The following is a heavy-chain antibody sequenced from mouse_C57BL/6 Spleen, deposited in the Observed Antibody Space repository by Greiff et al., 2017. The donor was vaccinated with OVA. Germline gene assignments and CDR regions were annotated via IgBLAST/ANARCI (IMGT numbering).Heavy chain of an antibody. CDR3: ARDPRGSTFDY. J-gene: IGHJ2*01. CDR2: ISDGGSYT. CDR1: GFTFSSYA. V-gene: IGHV5-4*01. D-gene: IGHD1-1*01. Sequence: EVQLVESGGGLVKPGGSLKLSCAASGFTFSSYAMSWVRQTPEKRLEWVATISDGGSYTYYPDNVKGRFTISRDNAKNNLYLQMSHLKSEDTAMYYCARDPRGSTFDYWGQGTTLTVSS.